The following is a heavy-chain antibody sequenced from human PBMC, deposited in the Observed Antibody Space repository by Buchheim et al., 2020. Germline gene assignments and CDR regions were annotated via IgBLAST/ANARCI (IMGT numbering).Heavy chain of an antibody. D-gene: IGHD2-15*01. Sequence: EVQLVESGGGLVQTGGSLRLSCAASEFTSRRYWVHWVRQAPGKGLVWVSRINPEGSTTTYADSVKGRFTIYRDDGKNGGYLQMNSLRAEDTALYYCAGAPDCGGGSCYGYHYYGLDVWGQG. CDR2: INPEGSTT. V-gene: IGHV3-74*01. CDR1: EFTSRRYW. J-gene: IGHJ6*02. CDR3: AGAPDCGGGSCYGYHYYGLDV.